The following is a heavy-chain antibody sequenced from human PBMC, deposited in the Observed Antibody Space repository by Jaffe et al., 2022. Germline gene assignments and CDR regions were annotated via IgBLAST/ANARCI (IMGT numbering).Heavy chain of an antibody. CDR3: ARDSGPPGYNWNDGDFDY. CDR2: ISSSGSTI. V-gene: IGHV3-48*03. CDR1: GFTFSSYE. Sequence: EVQLVESGGGLVQPGGSLRLSCAASGFTFSSYEMNWVRQAPGKGLEWVSYISSSGSTIYYADSVKGRFTISRDNAKNSLYLQMNSLRAEDTAVYYCARDSGPPGYNWNDGDFDYWGQGTLVTVSS. D-gene: IGHD1-20*01. J-gene: IGHJ4*02.